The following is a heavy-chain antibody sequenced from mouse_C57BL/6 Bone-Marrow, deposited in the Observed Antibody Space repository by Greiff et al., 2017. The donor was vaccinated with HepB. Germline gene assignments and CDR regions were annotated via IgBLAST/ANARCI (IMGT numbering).Heavy chain of an antibody. Sequence: QVQLKESGPELVKPGASVKISCKASGYAFSSSWMNWVKQRPGKGLEWIGRIYPGDGDTNYNGKFKGKATLTADKSSSTAYMQLSSLTSEDSAVYFCARKGIYYYGSFDYWGQGTTLTVSS. CDR1: GYAFSSSW. CDR3: ARKGIYYYGSFDY. J-gene: IGHJ2*01. V-gene: IGHV1-82*01. D-gene: IGHD1-1*01. CDR2: IYPGDGDT.